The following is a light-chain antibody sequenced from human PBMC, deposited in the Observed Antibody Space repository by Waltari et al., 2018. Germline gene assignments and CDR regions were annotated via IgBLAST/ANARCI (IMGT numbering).Light chain of an antibody. CDR1: SSDIGNYNL. CDR3: CSYAGSAISV. CDR2: DVN. J-gene: IGLJ3*02. Sequence: QSALTQTPTVSGSPGQSITISCSGTSSDIGNYNLFSWYQQHPGKAPTLMIYDVNKRPSGVSNRFSGSKSGNTAFLTISGLQTADEADYYCCSYAGSAISVFGGGTKLTVL. V-gene: IGLV2-23*02.